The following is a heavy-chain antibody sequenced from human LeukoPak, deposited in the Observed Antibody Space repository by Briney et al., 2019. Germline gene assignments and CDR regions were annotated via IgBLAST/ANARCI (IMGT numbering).Heavy chain of an antibody. D-gene: IGHD5-18*01. V-gene: IGHV3-21*01. CDR2: ISSSSSYI. J-gene: IGHJ4*02. Sequence: GGSLRLSCAASGFTFSSYSMNWVRQAPGKGLEWVSSISSSSSYIYYADSVKGRFTISRDNAKNSLYLQMNSLRAEDTAVYYCASGAVDTAMAFDYWGQGTMVTVSS. CDR1: GFTFSSYS. CDR3: ASGAVDTAMAFDY.